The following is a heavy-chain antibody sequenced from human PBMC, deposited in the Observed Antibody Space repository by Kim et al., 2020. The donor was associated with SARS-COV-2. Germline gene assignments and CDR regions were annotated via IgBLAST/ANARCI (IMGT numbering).Heavy chain of an antibody. CDR1: GYTLTELS. J-gene: IGHJ4*02. CDR3: ATGPRIGPIGVFAY. Sequence: ASVKVSCKVSGYTLTELSMHWVRQAPGKGLEWMGGFDPEDGETIYAQKFQGRVTMTEDTSTDTAYMELSSLRSEDTAVYYCATGPRIGPIGVFAYWGQGTLVTVSS. D-gene: IGHD3-10*01. V-gene: IGHV1-24*01. CDR2: FDPEDGET.